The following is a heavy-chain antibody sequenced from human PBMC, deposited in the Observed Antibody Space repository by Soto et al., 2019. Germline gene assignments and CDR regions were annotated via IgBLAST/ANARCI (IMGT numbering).Heavy chain of an antibody. Sequence: SETLSLTFTVSGGSISSGGYSWSWIRQHPGKGLEWIGYIYYSGSTYYNPSLKSRVTISVDTSKNQCSLKLSSVTAADTAVYYCARDKDFWSGTDYYYGIDVWGQGTTVTVSS. CDR2: IYYSGST. CDR1: GGSISSGGYS. V-gene: IGHV4-31*02. CDR3: ARDKDFWSGTDYYYGIDV. D-gene: IGHD3-3*01. J-gene: IGHJ6*02.